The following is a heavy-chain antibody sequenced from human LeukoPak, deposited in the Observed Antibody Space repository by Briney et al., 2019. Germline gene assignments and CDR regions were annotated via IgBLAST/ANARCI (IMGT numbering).Heavy chain of an antibody. CDR1: GYNFISCY. CDR3: AREDVVLVDAVRYYYYGMDV. D-gene: IGHD2-8*01. Sequence: ASVKVSCKASGYNFISCYMHWVRQAPGQGLEWMGIINPSGGSTSYAQKFQDRVTMTRDTSTSTVYMEPSSLKSEDTAVYYCAREDVVLVDAVRYYYYGMDVWGQGTTVTVSS. V-gene: IGHV1-46*01. CDR2: INPSGGST. J-gene: IGHJ6*02.